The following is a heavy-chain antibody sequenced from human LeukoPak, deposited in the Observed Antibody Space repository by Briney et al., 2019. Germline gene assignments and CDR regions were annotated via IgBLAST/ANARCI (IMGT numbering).Heavy chain of an antibody. CDR3: ARAWGEDWFDP. J-gene: IGHJ5*02. D-gene: IGHD7-27*01. V-gene: IGHV4-34*01. CDR1: GGSFSGYY. CDR2: INHSGST. Sequence: SETLSLTCAVYGGSFSGYYWSWIRQPPGEGLEWIGEINHSGSTNYNPSLKSRVTISVDRSKNQFSLKLSSVTAADTAVYYCARAWGEDWFDPWGQGTLVTVSS.